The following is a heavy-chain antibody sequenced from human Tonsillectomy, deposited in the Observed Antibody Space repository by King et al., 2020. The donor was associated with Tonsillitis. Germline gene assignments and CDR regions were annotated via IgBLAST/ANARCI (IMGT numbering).Heavy chain of an antibody. J-gene: IGHJ4*02. D-gene: IGHD3-16*01. Sequence: VQLVESGGGLVKPGGSLRLSCAASGFTFSSFSMNXVRQAPGKALEWVSSISSGSTYIIYLGSVKGRFTISRDDAKNSLYLQMNSLTVEDTAIYYCARXETRXXMRPXYWGXXTLXTVS. CDR1: GFTFSSFS. V-gene: IGHV3-21*01. CDR2: ISSGSTYI. CDR3: ARXETRXXMRPXY.